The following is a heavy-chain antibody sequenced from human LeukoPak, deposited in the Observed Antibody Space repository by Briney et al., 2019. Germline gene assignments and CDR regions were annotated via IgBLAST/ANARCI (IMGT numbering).Heavy chain of an antibody. CDR3: ARPYSAHAFDI. V-gene: IGHV4-39*01. CDR2: IYYSGST. Sequence: SETLSLTCTVSGGSISSSSYYWGWIRQPPGKGLEWIVSIYYSGSTYYNPSLKSRVTISVDTSKNQFSLKLSSVTAADTAVYYCARPYSAHAFDIWGQGTMVTGAS. D-gene: IGHD3-16*01. J-gene: IGHJ3*02. CDR1: GGSISSSSYY.